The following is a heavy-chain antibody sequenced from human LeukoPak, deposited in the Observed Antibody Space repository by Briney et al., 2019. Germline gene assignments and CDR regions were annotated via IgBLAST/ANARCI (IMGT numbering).Heavy chain of an antibody. CDR2: IYHSGST. CDR3: ARKVYYYDSSGYYHYYYYYMDV. V-gene: IGHV4-4*02. J-gene: IGHJ6*03. CDR1: GGSISSSNW. D-gene: IGHD3-22*01. Sequence: DPSGTLSLTCAVSGGSISSSNWWSWVRQPPGKGLEWIGEIYHSGSTNYNPSLKSRVTISVDKSKNQFSLKLSSVTAADTAVYYCARKVYYYDSSGYYHYYYYYMDVWGKGTTVTVSS.